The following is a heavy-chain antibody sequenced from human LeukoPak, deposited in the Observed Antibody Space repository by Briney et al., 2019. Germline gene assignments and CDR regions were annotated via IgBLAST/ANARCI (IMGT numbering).Heavy chain of an antibody. CDR2: VSGNGFET. J-gene: IGHJ4*02. Sequence: GGSLRLSCAAAGFTFTNHAMTWVRQAPGKGLEWVSSVSGNGFETYYADSLKGRFTISRDNSKDTVYLQMNSLRAEDTALHYCARDMGPFAVAASIFDYWGQGSLVTVSS. V-gene: IGHV3-23*01. CDR1: GFTFTNHA. D-gene: IGHD2-15*01. CDR3: ARDMGPFAVAASIFDY.